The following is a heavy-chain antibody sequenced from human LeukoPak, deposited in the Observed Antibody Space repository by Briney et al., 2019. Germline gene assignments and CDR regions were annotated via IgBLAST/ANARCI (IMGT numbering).Heavy chain of an antibody. D-gene: IGHD2-15*01. J-gene: IGHJ4*02. CDR3: ARVASGHTLGY. CDR1: GFTFSNYW. Sequence: GGPLRLSCAASGFTFSNYWMSWVRQAPGKGLEWVASIKQDGSKKYNVDSVKGRFTISRDNAKNSLYLQMNSLRAEDTAVYYCARVASGHTLGYWGQGTLVTVSS. V-gene: IGHV3-7*03. CDR2: IKQDGSKK.